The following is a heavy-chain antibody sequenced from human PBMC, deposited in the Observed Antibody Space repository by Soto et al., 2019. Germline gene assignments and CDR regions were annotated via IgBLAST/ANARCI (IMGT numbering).Heavy chain of an antibody. CDR3: ARTPDGSGWYPKWNYWYFDL. Sequence: QVTLKESGPVLVKPTETLTLTCTVSGFSLSNARMGVSWIRQPPGKALEWLAHIFSNDEKSYSTSLQSRLTISKDTSKSQVVLTMTNMDPVDTATYYCARTPDGSGWYPKWNYWYFDLWGRGTLVTVSS. CDR1: GFSLSNARMG. CDR2: IFSNDEK. D-gene: IGHD6-19*01. V-gene: IGHV2-26*01. J-gene: IGHJ2*01.